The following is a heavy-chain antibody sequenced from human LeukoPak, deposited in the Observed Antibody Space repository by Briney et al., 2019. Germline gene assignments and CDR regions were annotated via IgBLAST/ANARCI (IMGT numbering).Heavy chain of an antibody. J-gene: IGHJ2*01. CDR1: GGSFSGYY. CDR3: ARKGSTPYWYFDL. Sequence: KPSETLSLTCAVYGGSFSGYYWSWIRQPPGKGLEWIGEINHSGSTNYNPSLKSRVTISVDTSKNQFSLKLNSVTAADTAIYYCARKGSTPYWYFDLWGRGTLVTVSS. CDR2: INHSGST. V-gene: IGHV4-34*01.